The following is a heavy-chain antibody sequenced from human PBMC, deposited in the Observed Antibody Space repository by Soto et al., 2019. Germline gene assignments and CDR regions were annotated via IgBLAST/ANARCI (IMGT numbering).Heavy chain of an antibody. J-gene: IGHJ3*02. CDR3: ARHYDSSGNDAFDI. CDR1: GYTFTVYY. D-gene: IGHD3-22*01. CDR2: INPNSGGT. V-gene: IGHV1-2*04. Sequence: SSVKVSCKASGYTFTVYYMRWVRQAPGQGLEWMGWINPNSGGTNYAQKYQGWVTMTRDTSISTAYMELSRLRSDDTAVYYCARHYDSSGNDAFDIWGQGTMVTVSS.